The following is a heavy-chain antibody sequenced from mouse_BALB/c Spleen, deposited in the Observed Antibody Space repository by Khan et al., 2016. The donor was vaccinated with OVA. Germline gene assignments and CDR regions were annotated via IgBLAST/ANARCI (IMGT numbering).Heavy chain of an antibody. D-gene: IGHD1-1*01. CDR3: ARSVTITTVVATDCDY. V-gene: IGHV3-2*02. Sequence: EVKLEESGPGLVKPSQSLSLTCTVTGYSITSDYAWNWIRQFPGNKLEWMGYISYSGRTSYNPSLKSRISITRDTSKNQFFLQWNSVTTEDTDTYYCARSVTITTVVATDCDYWGQGTTLTVSS. CDR2: ISYSGRT. J-gene: IGHJ2*01. CDR1: GYSITSDYA.